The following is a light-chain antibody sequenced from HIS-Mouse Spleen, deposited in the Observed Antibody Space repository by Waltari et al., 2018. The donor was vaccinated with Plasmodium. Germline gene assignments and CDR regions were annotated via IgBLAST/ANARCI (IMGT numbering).Light chain of an antibody. CDR3: QVWDSSSDHVV. CDR2: DDS. CDR1: HIGSKS. J-gene: IGLJ2*01. V-gene: IGLV3-21*03. Sequence: SYVLAPPPSVSGAPGKTARITCGGNHIGSKSVHWYQQKPGQAPVLVVYDDSDRPSGIPERFAGANSGNTATLTISRVEAGDEADYYCQVWDSSSDHVVFGGGTKLTVL.